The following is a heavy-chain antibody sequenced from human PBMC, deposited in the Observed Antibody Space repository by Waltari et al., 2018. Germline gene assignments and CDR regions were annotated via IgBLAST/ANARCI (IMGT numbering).Heavy chain of an antibody. CDR3: AVQSYSSGWYVVHDAFDI. CDR1: GGSFSGYY. J-gene: IGHJ3*02. CDR2: INHSGST. D-gene: IGHD6-19*01. V-gene: IGHV4-34*01. Sequence: QVQLQQWGAGLLKPSETLSLTFAVYGGSFSGYYWSWILQPPGKGLEWIVEINHSGSTNYNPSLKSRVTISVDTSKNQFSLKLSSVTAADTAVYYCAVQSYSSGWYVVHDAFDIWGQGTMVTVSS.